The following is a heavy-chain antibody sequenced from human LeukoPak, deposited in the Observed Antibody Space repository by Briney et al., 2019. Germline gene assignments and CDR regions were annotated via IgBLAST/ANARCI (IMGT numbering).Heavy chain of an antibody. CDR1: GFTFDDYA. CDR3: AKGSYSSSWYLTNFDY. CDR2: ISWNSGSI. J-gene: IGHJ4*02. Sequence: GGSLRLSCAASGFTFDDYAMYWVRHAPGKGLEWVSGISWNSGSIGYADSVKGRFTISRDNAKNSLYLQMNSLRAEDTALYYCAKGSYSSSWYLTNFDYWGQGTLVTVSS. D-gene: IGHD6-13*01. V-gene: IGHV3-9*01.